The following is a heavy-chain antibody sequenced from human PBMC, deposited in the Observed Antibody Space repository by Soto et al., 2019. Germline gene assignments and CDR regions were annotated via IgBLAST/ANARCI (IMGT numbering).Heavy chain of an antibody. V-gene: IGHV4-34*01. D-gene: IGHD3-10*01. CDR2: INHSGST. J-gene: IGHJ4*02. CDR3: ANLTPTMVRGVIISPDFDY. Sequence: LQMLSHTWAVEGGSFGDYYWSWIRKPPGKGLEWIGEINHSGSTNYNPSLKSRVTISVDTSKNQFSLKLSSVTAADTAVYYCANLTPTMVRGVIISPDFDYWGQGTLVTVSS. CDR1: GGSFGDYY.